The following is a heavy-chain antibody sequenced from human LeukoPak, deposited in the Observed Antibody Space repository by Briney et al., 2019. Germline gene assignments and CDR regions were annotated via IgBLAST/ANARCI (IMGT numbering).Heavy chain of an antibody. V-gene: IGHV4-39*01. CDR3: ARQGTAYNWNDRRFDH. D-gene: IGHD1-1*01. J-gene: IGHJ4*02. CDR1: GGSISSSSYD. CDR2: IYYSGST. Sequence: SETLSLTCTVSGGSISSSSYDWGWIRQPPGKWLEWIGSIYYSGSTYYNPSLESRVTISVNTSKNQFSLKLSSVTAADTAVYYCARQGTAYNWNDRRFDHWGQGTLVTVSS.